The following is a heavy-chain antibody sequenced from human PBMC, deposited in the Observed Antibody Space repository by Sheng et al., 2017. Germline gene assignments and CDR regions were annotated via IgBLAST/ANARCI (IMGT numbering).Heavy chain of an antibody. V-gene: IGHV1-69*01. CDR1: GGTFSSYA. CDR3: ARDRPWSSSLVHEGYYYGMDV. J-gene: IGHJ6*02. CDR2: IIPIFGTA. Sequence: QVQLVQSGAEVKKPGSSVKVSCKASGGTFSSYAISWVRQAPGQGLEWMGGIIPIFGTANYAQKFQGRVTITADESTSTAYMELSSLRSEDTAVYYCARDRPWSSSLVHEGYYYGMDVWGQGTTGHRLL. D-gene: IGHD6-13*01.